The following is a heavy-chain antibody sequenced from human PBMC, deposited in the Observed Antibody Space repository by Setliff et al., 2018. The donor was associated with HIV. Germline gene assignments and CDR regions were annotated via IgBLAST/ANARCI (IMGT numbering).Heavy chain of an antibody. CDR1: GLSLSTSGVG. D-gene: IGHD5-12*01. J-gene: IGHJ4*02. V-gene: IGHV2-5*01. CDR2: IYWNNNK. CDR3: AKDSEFFPVPDRSGYMDY. Sequence: SGPTLVNPTQTLTLTCTFSGLSLSTSGVGVGWIRQSPGKALEWLAFIYWNNNKHYSTSLKSRLTISRDNPKRTLYLQIDSLRAEDTAVYYCAKDSEFFPVPDRSGYMDYWGQGTPVTVSS.